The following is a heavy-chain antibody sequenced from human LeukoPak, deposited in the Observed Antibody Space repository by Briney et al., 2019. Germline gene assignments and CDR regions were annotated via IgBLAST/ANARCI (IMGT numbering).Heavy chain of an antibody. J-gene: IGHJ3*02. D-gene: IGHD3-3*01. V-gene: IGHV4-39*07. CDR1: GGSISSSSYY. Sequence: SETLSLTCTVSGGSISSSSYYWGWIRQPPGKGLEWIGSIYYSGSTYYNPSLKSRVTISVDTSKNQFSLKLSSVTAADTAVYYCAREPAVYDFWSGYPTDAFDIWGQGTMVTVSS. CDR3: AREPAVYDFWSGYPTDAFDI. CDR2: IYYSGST.